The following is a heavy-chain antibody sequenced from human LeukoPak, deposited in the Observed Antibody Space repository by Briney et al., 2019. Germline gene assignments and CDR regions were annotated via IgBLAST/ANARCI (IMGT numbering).Heavy chain of an antibody. D-gene: IGHD3-10*01. CDR3: AKITTDFYYGSGMGYMDV. J-gene: IGHJ6*03. V-gene: IGHV3-23*01. Sequence: GGSLRLSCAASGFTFSSYAMSWVRQAPGKGLECISGFSGSGGSTYYADSVKGRFTISRDNSKNTLYLQMDSLRVDDTAVYYCAKITTDFYYGSGMGYMDVWGKGTTVTVSS. CDR1: GFTFSSYA. CDR2: FSGSGGST.